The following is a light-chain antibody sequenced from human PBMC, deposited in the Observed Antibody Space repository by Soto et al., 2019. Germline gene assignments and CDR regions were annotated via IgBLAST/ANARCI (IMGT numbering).Light chain of an antibody. V-gene: IGKV1-27*01. J-gene: IGKJ1*01. CDR2: AAS. Sequence: DIQMTQSPSSLSASVGDRVTITCRATQDISNYLAWYQQKLGKVPNLLIYAASTLQSGFPSRFGGSGSGKDFTLTISSLQPEYVATYYCQKYNSAPPWTFGQGTKVEI. CDR3: QKYNSAPPWT. CDR1: QDISNY.